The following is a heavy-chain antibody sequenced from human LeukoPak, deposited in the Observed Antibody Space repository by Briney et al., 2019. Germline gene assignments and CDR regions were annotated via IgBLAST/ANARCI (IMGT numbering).Heavy chain of an antibody. D-gene: IGHD5-24*01. CDR1: GYTFTSYW. CDR3: ARRGDGYNLNFDY. V-gene: IGHV5-51*01. J-gene: IGHJ4*02. Sequence: GESLKISCKGTGYTFTSYWIGWVRLMPGKGLEWMGIIYPGDSVTRYSPSFQGQVTISADKSISTAYLQWSSLKASDTAMYYCARRGDGYNLNFDYWGQGTLVTLSS. CDR2: IYPGDSVT.